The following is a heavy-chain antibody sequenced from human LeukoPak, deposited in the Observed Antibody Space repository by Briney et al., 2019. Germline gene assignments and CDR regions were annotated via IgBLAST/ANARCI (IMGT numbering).Heavy chain of an antibody. Sequence: ASVKVSCKASGYTFTGYYMHWVRQAPGQGLEWMGWISPNSGGTNYAQKFQGRVTMTRDTSISTAYMELSRLRSDDTAVYYCAREPAAAAGFDPWGQGTLVTVSA. J-gene: IGHJ5*02. CDR3: AREPAAAAGFDP. D-gene: IGHD6-13*01. CDR1: GYTFTGYY. CDR2: ISPNSGGT. V-gene: IGHV1-2*02.